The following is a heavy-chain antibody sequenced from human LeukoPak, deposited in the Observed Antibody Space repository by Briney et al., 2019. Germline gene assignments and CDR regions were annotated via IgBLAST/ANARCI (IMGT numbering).Heavy chain of an antibody. CDR3: AKLNYDSSGFKGRHFDY. V-gene: IGHV5-51*01. Sequence: GESLKISCKASGYRFTDYWIAWVRQMPGIGLEWMGIISPGDSNTRYRPSFQGQVTISVDKSITTAYLQWSSLKASDTAMYYCAKLNYDSSGFKGRHFDYWGQGTLVTVSS. CDR1: GYRFTDYW. D-gene: IGHD3-22*01. J-gene: IGHJ4*02. CDR2: ISPGDSNT.